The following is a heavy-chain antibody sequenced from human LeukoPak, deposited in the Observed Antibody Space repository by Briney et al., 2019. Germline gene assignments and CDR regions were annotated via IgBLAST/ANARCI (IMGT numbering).Heavy chain of an antibody. D-gene: IGHD3-22*01. V-gene: IGHV1-69*13. CDR3: ARGVITTQYYYYYYGMDV. CDR2: IIPIFGTA. Sequence: EASVKVSCKASGGTFSSYAISWVRQAPGQGLEWMGGIIPIFGTANYAQKFQGRVTITADESTSTAYMELSSLRSEDTAVYYCARGVITTQYYYYYYGMDVWGQGTTVTVSS. J-gene: IGHJ6*02. CDR1: GGTFSSYA.